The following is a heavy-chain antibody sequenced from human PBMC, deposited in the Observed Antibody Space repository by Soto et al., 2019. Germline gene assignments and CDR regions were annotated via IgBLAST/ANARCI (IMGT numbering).Heavy chain of an antibody. V-gene: IGHV3-30-3*01. Sequence: LRLSCAASGFTFSSYAMHWVRQAPGKGLEWVAVISYDGSNKYYADSVKGRFTISRDNSKNTLYLQMNSLRAEDTAVYYCARVAIEKKWMEPYYYYGMDVWGQGTTVTVSS. CDR3: ARVAIEKKWMEPYYYYGMDV. D-gene: IGHD6-19*01. CDR2: ISYDGSNK. CDR1: GFTFSSYA. J-gene: IGHJ6*02.